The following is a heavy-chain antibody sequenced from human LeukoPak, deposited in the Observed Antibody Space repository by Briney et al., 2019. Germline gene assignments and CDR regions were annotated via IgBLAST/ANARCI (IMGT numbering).Heavy chain of an antibody. V-gene: IGHV1-69*13. D-gene: IGHD6-6*01. CDR1: GGTFSSYA. Sequence: ASVKVSCKVSGGTFSSYAISWVRQAPGQGLEWMGGIIPIFGTANYTQKFQGRVTITADESTSTAYMELSSLRSEDTAVYYCARARQLGRGDFDYWGQGTLVTVSS. CDR2: IIPIFGTA. CDR3: ARARQLGRGDFDY. J-gene: IGHJ4*02.